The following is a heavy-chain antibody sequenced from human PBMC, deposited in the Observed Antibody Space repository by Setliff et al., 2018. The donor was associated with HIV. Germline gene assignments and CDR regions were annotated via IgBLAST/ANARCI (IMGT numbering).Heavy chain of an antibody. CDR1: GFTLSDYY. V-gene: IGHV3-11*06. CDR2: SSGRGSYT. J-gene: IGHJ6*02. D-gene: IGHD3-16*01. Sequence: GGSLRLSCVASGFTLSDYYMAWIRQAPGKGLEWISYSSGRGSYTMYADSVKGRFSIPRDNTNSALYLQMNSLRAGDTAVYYCAREIRTVYTGGHYFYGIDVWGQGTAVTVSS. CDR3: AREIRTVYTGGHYFYGIDV.